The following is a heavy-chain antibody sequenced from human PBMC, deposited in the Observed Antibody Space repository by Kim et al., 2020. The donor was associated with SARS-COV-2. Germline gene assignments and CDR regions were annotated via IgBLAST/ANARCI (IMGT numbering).Heavy chain of an antibody. CDR1: GFTFSSYW. V-gene: IGHV3-7*01. D-gene: IGHD5-18*01. J-gene: IGHJ4*02. CDR3: ARDSDYSYGYSPFDY. CDR2: IKQDGSEK. Sequence: GGSLRLSCAASGFTFSSYWMSWVRQAPGKGLEWVANIKQDGSEKYYVDSVKGRFTISRDNAKNSLYLQMNSLRAEDTAVYYCARDSDYSYGYSPFDYWGQGTLVTVSS.